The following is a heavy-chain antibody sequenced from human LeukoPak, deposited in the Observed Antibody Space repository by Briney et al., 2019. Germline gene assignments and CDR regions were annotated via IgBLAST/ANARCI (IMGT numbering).Heavy chain of an antibody. Sequence: LSLTCTVSGSSISAYYWTWIRQSPGKGLEWVSAISGSGGSTYYADSVKGRFTISRDNSKNTLYLQMNSLRAEDTAVYYCAKGYSSSDYYYHMDVWGKGTTVTVSS. J-gene: IGHJ6*03. V-gene: IGHV3-23*01. CDR2: ISGSGGST. D-gene: IGHD6-6*01. CDR3: AKGYSSSDYYYHMDV. CDR1: GSSISAYY.